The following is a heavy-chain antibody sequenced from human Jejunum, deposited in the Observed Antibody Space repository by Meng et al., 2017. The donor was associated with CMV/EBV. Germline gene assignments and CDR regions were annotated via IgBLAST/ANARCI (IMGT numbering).Heavy chain of an antibody. D-gene: IGHD3-3*01. CDR3: ARGSGSGGRDWFDP. J-gene: IGHJ5*02. CDR2: MNSNSGNT. CDR1: GYTFSNHD. Sequence: SGYTFSNHDIKWLRQATGQGLEWMGWMNSNSGNTGYAQKFQGRVTMTRDTSITTAYMELSDLRSEDAAVYYCARGSGSGGRDWFDPWGQGTLVTVSS. V-gene: IGHV1-8*01.